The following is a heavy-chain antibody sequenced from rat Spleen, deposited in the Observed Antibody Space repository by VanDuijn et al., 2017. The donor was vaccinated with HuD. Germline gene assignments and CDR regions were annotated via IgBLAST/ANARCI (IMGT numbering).Heavy chain of an antibody. J-gene: IGHJ4*01. CDR3: ARHLREASGVMDV. CDR1: GFSLTSYR. Sequence: QVQLKESGPGLVQPSQTLSLTCTVSGFSLTSYRVSWVRQPPGKSLVWMGIIWAGGGTNHNSAVQSRLSISRDTSKSQVFLKMNSLQPEDTGTYYCARHLREASGVMDVWGQGASVTVSS. V-gene: IGHV2-72*01. CDR2: IWAGGGT. D-gene: IGHD4-3*01.